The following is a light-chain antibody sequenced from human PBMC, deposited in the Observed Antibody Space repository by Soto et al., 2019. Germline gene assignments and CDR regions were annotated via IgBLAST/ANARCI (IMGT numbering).Light chain of an antibody. CDR1: SSNIGAGYD. J-gene: IGLJ2*01. Sequence: QSVLTQPPSVSGAPGQRVTISCTGSSSNIGAGYDVHWYQQLPGTAPKLLIYANNNRPSGVPDRFSGSKSGTSASLAITGLQAEEEADYYCQSYDSSLSAVVFGGGTKLTVL. CDR2: ANN. V-gene: IGLV1-40*01. CDR3: QSYDSSLSAVV.